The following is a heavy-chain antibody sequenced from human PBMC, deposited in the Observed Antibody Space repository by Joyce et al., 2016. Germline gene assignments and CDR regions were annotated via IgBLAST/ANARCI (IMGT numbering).Heavy chain of an antibody. Sequence: QVQLQQWGAGLLKPSETLSLTCGVNGGPFRGLLWTWVRQPPGEGLQWIGDVNTSGATNYNPSLKSRVTISVDTSKNQFSLTLTSITAADTAMYYCARSQWLAPLMYWGQGSLVAVSS. CDR3: ARSQWLAPLMY. CDR1: GGPFRGLL. CDR2: VNTSGAT. V-gene: IGHV4-34*02. D-gene: IGHD6-19*01. J-gene: IGHJ4*02.